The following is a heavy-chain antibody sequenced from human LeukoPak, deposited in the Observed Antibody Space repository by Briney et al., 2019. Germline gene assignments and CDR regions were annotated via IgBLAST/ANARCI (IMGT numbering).Heavy chain of an antibody. J-gene: IGHJ4*02. V-gene: IGHV3-7*03. CDR3: ARVGSSGWYQPDY. CDR2: IKQDGSEK. Sequence: GGSLRLSCAASGFTFSSYWMSWVRQAPGKGLEWVANIKQDGSEKYYVDSVKGRFTISRDNAKNSLYLQMNSLRAEDTALYYCARVGSSGWYQPDYWGQGTLVTVSS. D-gene: IGHD6-19*01. CDR1: GFTFSSYW.